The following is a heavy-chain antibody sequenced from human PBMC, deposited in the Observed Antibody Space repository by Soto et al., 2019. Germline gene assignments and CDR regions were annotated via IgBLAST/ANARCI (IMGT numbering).Heavy chain of an antibody. J-gene: IGHJ6*02. CDR1: GFTFSSYA. Sequence: QVQLVESGGGVVQPGRSLRLSCAASGFTFSSYAMHWVRQAPGKGLEWGAVISYDGSNKHYADSVKGRFTISKDNSKNTLDLNMNRLRAEDTAVYYCARETEQWPDYYYCMDVWGQGTTGTVS. V-gene: IGHV3-30-3*01. CDR2: ISYDGSNK. D-gene: IGHD6-19*01. CDR3: ARETEQWPDYYYCMDV.